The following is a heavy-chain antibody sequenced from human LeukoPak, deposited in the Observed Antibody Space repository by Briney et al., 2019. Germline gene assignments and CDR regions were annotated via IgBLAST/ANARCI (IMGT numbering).Heavy chain of an antibody. J-gene: IGHJ6*02. CDR1: GFTFSSYG. Sequence: PGRSLRLSCAASGFTFSSYGMHWVRQAPGKGLEWVAVIWYDGSNKYYADSVKGRFTISRDNAKNSLYLQMNSLRAEDTAVYYCARRLLEDRVLLWFGGLSEGMDVWGQGTTVTVSS. D-gene: IGHD3-10*01. CDR3: ARRLLEDRVLLWFGGLSEGMDV. V-gene: IGHV3-33*03. CDR2: IWYDGSNK.